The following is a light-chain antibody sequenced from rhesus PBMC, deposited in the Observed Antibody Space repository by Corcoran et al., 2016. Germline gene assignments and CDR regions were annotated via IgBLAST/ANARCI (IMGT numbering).Light chain of an antibody. CDR3: QQHNSPPFS. CDR2: KAS. Sequence: DIQMTQSPSSLSASVGDSVTITCRASQGISNGLAWYQQKPGKAPKLLIYKASTLQSGAPSRFSGSGSRTEFTLTISSLQPADFATYFCQQHNSPPFSFGQGTKVEIK. CDR1: QGISNG. J-gene: IGKJ2*01. V-gene: IGKV1-21*01.